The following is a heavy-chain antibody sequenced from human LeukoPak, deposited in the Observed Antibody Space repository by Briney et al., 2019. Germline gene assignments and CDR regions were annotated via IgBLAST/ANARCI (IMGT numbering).Heavy chain of an antibody. J-gene: IGHJ3*02. CDR3: ARAGKPPSSFYFDSRGYNNAFDI. Sequence: GGSLRLSCAASRFSFSTYPMGWVRRAPGKGLVWVSRINSDESDTSYADSVKGRFSISRDNAKNTLYLQMNSLRAEDTAVYFCARAGKPPSSFYFDSRGYNNAFDIWGQGTMVTVSS. D-gene: IGHD3-22*01. V-gene: IGHV3-74*01. CDR1: RFSFSTYP. CDR2: INSDESDT.